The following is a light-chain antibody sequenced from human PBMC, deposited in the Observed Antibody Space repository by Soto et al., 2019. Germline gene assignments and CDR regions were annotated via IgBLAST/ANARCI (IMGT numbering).Light chain of an antibody. CDR2: EES. CDR1: QAITNN. J-gene: IGKJ4*01. Sequence: DIHLTQSLSSLSASVGDRVTITCRASQAITNNLAWYQLKPGNPPKLLIYEESTLHSGVPSRFSVRKVGTQFILTIDSLQPEDFATYYCQQVKSYPRTFGGGTKVEIK. V-gene: IGKV1-9*01. CDR3: QQVKSYPRT.